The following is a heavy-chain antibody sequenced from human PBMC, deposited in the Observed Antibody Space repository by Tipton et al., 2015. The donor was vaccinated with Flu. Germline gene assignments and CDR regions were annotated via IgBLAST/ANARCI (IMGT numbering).Heavy chain of an antibody. CDR3: AGAPQPALIDY. Sequence: LRLSCTVSGGSISSYYWGWIRRPAGKGLEWIGRIYTSGSTNYNPSLKSRVTMSVDTSKNQFSLTLSSVTAADTAVYYCAGAPQPALIDYWGQGTLVTVSS. CDR1: GGSISSYY. D-gene: IGHD6-13*01. CDR2: IYTSGST. J-gene: IGHJ4*02. V-gene: IGHV4-4*07.